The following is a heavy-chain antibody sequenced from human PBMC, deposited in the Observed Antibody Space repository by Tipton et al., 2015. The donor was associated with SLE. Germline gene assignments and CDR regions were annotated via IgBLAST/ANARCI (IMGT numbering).Heavy chain of an antibody. V-gene: IGHV4-39*02. Sequence: TLSLTCTVSGGSISSSSYYWGWIRQPPGKGLEWIGSIYTSGSTNYNPSLKSRVTISVETSKNQFSLKLSSVTAAGTAVYYCARDTVGWYSGAFDIWGQGTMVTVSS. J-gene: IGHJ3*02. D-gene: IGHD4-23*01. CDR3: ARDTVGWYSGAFDI. CDR2: IYTSGST. CDR1: GGSISSSSYY.